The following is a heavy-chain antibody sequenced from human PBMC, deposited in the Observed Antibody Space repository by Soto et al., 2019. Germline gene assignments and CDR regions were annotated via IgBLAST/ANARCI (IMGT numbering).Heavy chain of an antibody. CDR2: INQDGSEK. Sequence: PXGSLRLSFAASGFTFSTYWMDWVRQTPGKGLEWVANINQDGSEKNYVDSVKGRFTIYRDNAKNSLYLQMSSLTAEDSALYYCSRSLNSWGQGTLVTVSS. J-gene: IGHJ4*02. CDR3: SRSLNS. V-gene: IGHV3-7*01. CDR1: GFTFSTYW.